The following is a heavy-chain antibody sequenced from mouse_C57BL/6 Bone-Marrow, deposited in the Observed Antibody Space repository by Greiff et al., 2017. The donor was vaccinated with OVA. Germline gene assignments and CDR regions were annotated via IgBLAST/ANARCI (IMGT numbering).Heavy chain of an antibody. V-gene: IGHV1-64*01. CDR2: IHPNSGST. CDR3: ARCIVTTWKPFAY. CDR1: GYTFTSYW. Sequence: VQLQQPGAELVKPGASVKLSCKASGYTFTSYWMHWVKQRPGQGLEWIGMIHPNSGSTNYNEKFKSKATLTVDKSSSTAYMQLSSLTSEDSAVYDGARCIVTTWKPFAYWGQGTLVTVSA. J-gene: IGHJ3*01. D-gene: IGHD2-5*01.